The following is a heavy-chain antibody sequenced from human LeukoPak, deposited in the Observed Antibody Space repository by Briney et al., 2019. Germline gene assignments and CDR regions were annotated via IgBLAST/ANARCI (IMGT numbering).Heavy chain of an antibody. D-gene: IGHD2-21*01. Sequence: RGSLRLSCAASGFTLGDFWMSWVRQAPGKGLEWVANINQVGDSLSYVTSVRGRFTISRDNAKNALFLQISSLRAEDTAIYYCAREFVVEPKSSFDHWGQGTLVTVSS. J-gene: IGHJ4*02. CDR3: AREFVVEPKSSFDH. CDR2: INQVGDSL. CDR1: GFTLGDFW. V-gene: IGHV3-7*03.